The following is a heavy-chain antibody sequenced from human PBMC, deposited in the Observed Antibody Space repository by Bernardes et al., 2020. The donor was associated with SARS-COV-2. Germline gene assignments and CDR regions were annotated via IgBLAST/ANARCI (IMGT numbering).Heavy chain of an antibody. J-gene: IGHJ4*02. CDR1: GYSISSGYY. CDR3: ARRKHYYDITGFPRGYYFDY. Sequence: SETLSLTCAVSGYSISSGYYWGWVRQSPGKGLEWIGLMYQGGTTYYNPSLQSRVTISVDTSKNQFSLKLSSVTAADTAVYYCARRKHYYDITGFPRGYYFDYWGRGTLVTVSS. CDR2: MYQGGTT. V-gene: IGHV4-38-2*01. D-gene: IGHD3-22*01.